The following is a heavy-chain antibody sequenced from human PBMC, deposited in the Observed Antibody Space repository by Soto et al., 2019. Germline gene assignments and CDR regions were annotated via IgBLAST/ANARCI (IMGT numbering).Heavy chain of an antibody. CDR3: AGVSYGWGYEFDF. J-gene: IGHJ4*02. CDR1: GFSFSSYV. V-gene: IGHV3-30-3*01. D-gene: IGHD5-12*01. CDR2: TSYDGNNR. Sequence: GGSLRLSCAGSGFSFSSYVLSWVRQAPGRGLEWVAATSYDGNNRYYADSVKGRFIISRDNSKTTLDLEMETPRPEDPAVYYLAGVSYGWGYEFDFWGQGTPVTVSS.